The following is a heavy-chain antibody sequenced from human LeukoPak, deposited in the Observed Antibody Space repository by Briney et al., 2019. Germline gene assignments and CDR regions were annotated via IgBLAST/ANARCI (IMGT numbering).Heavy chain of an antibody. J-gene: IGHJ4*02. CDR1: GFTFSSYS. Sequence: PGGSLRLSCAASGFTFSSYSMNWVRQAPGKGLEWVSSISSSSSYIYYADSVKGRFTISRDNAKNSLYLQMNSLRAEDTAVYYCARDYQLLLSHFFDYWGQGTLVTVSS. CDR2: ISSSSSYI. V-gene: IGHV3-21*01. CDR3: ARDYQLLLSHFFDY. D-gene: IGHD2-2*01.